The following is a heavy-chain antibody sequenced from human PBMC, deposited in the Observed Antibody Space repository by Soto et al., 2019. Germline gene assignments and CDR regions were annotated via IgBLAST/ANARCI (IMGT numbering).Heavy chain of an antibody. CDR3: AGGTGWLTDK. V-gene: IGHV3-7*04. CDR2: IKQDGSEP. Sequence: EVYLVESGGDLVQPGGSLRLSCAASGFIFSDHWMNWVRQAPGKGLEWVANIKQDGSEPKYVESVRGRFTISRDNAKNSLYLQMNTLRAEDTAVYYCAGGTGWLTDKWGQGTLVAVSS. CDR1: GFIFSDHW. J-gene: IGHJ4*02. D-gene: IGHD5-18*01.